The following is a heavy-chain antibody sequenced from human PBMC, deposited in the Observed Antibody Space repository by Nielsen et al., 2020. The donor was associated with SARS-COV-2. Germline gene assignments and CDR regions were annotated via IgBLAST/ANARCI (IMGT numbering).Heavy chain of an antibody. V-gene: IGHV3-23*01. CDR3: AKGSSSSRPYYFDY. D-gene: IGHD6-13*01. J-gene: IGHJ4*02. Sequence: GESLKISCAASGFTFSIYAMTWVRQAPGRGLEWVSTNTGSGGATHYADSVKGRFTISRDTSKNTLYLQMNSLRAEDTAVYYCAKGSSSSRPYYFDYWGQGALVTVSS. CDR2: NTGSGGAT. CDR1: GFTFSIYA.